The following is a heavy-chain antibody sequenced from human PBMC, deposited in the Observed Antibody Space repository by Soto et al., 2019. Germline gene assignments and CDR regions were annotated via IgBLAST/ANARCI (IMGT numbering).Heavy chain of an antibody. CDR3: ARYCSGGSCQGGSDY. Sequence: SETLSLTCTVSGGSVSSYYWGWIRQPPGKGLEWIGSIYYSGSTYYNPFLKSRVTISVDTSKNQFSLKLSSVTAADTAVYYCARYCSGGSCQGGSDYWGQGTLVTVSS. V-gene: IGHV4-39*01. CDR1: GGSVSSYY. CDR2: IYYSGST. J-gene: IGHJ4*02. D-gene: IGHD2-15*01.